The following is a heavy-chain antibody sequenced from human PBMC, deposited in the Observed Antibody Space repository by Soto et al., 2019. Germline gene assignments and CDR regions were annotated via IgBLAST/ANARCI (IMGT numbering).Heavy chain of an antibody. CDR2: ISAYNGNT. V-gene: IGHV1-18*04. Sequence: ASVKFSCQASGYTFTSYGISWVRQAPGQGLEWMGWISAYNGNTNYAQKLQGRVTMTTDTSTSTAYMELRSLRSDDTAVYYCARDGADFWCGYYGDYWGQGTLVTVS. J-gene: IGHJ4*02. CDR3: ARDGADFWCGYYGDY. CDR1: GYTFTSYG. D-gene: IGHD3-3*01.